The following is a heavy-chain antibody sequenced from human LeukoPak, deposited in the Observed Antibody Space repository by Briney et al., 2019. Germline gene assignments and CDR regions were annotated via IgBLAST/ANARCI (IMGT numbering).Heavy chain of an antibody. CDR2: IYYSGST. CDR1: GGSISSSSYY. V-gene: IGHV4-39*02. Sequence: SETLSLTCTVSGGSISSSSYYWGWIRQPPGKGLEWIGTIYYSGSTYYNPSLKSRVTISVDTSKNQFSLKLRSVTAADTAVYYCARDITGSFDYWGQGNLVTVSS. D-gene: IGHD1-14*01. CDR3: ARDITGSFDY. J-gene: IGHJ4*02.